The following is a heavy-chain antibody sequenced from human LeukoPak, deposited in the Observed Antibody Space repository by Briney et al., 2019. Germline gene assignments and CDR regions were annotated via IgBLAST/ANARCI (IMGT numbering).Heavy chain of an antibody. Sequence: GASVKVSCKASGYTFASYGISWVRQAPAQRLEWMGWISAYNGNTNYAQKLQGRVTMTTDTSTSTAYMELRSLRSDDTAVYYCARDRIDRLGSGYYHPPPIDYWGQGTLVTVSS. V-gene: IGHV1-18*01. CDR2: ISAYNGNT. J-gene: IGHJ4*02. D-gene: IGHD3-22*01. CDR1: GYTFASYG. CDR3: ARDRIDRLGSGYYHPPPIDY.